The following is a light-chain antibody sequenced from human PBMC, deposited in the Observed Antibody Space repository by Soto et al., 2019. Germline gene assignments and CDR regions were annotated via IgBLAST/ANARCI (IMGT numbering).Light chain of an antibody. CDR2: GAS. CDR1: QSVSSSY. J-gene: IGKJ5*01. CDR3: QQYGSSST. Sequence: IVLTQSPGTLSLSPGERATLSGRASQSVSSSYLAWYPQKPGQAPRLLIYGASSRPTGIPDRFSGSGSGTDFTLTISRLEPEDFAVYYCQQYGSSSTFGQGTRVEIK. V-gene: IGKV3-20*01.